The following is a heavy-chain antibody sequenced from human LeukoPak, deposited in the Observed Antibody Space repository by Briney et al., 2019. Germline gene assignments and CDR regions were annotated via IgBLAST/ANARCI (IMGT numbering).Heavy chain of an antibody. CDR2: ISSSSSYI. J-gene: IGHJ5*02. V-gene: IGHV3-21*01. CDR1: GFTFRSYA. Sequence: PGGSLRLSCAASGFTFRSYAMHWVRQAPGKGLEWVSSISSSSSYIYYADSVKGRFTISRDNAKNSLYLQMNSLRAEDTAVYYCARAHLDGMWVDPWGQGTLVTVSS. D-gene: IGHD3-3*01. CDR3: ARAHLDGMWVDP.